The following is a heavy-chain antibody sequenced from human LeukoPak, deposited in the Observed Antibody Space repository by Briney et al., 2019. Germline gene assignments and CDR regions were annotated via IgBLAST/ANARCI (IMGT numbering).Heavy chain of an antibody. CDR2: IIPIFGTA. D-gene: IGHD6-19*01. V-gene: IGHV1-69*13. CDR1: GGTFSSFA. Sequence: ASVKVSCKASGGTFSSFAISWVRQAPGQGLEWMGGIIPIFGTANYAQKFQGRVTITADESTSTAYMELSSLRSEDTAVYYCAREGVAGTFDYWGQGTLVTVSS. CDR3: AREGVAGTFDY. J-gene: IGHJ4*02.